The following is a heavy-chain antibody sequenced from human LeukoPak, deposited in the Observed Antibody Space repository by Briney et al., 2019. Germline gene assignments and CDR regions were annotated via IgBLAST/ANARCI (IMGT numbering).Heavy chain of an antibody. CDR1: GFTFSSYG. V-gene: IGHV3-30*12. D-gene: IGHD4-17*01. Sequence: PGGSLRLSCAAFGFTFSSYGMHWVRQAPGRGLEWMAFIQYDGSNKFYADSVKGRFTISRDNSKNTLYLQMNSLRAEDTAIYYCARQSGTMVTTRFDYWGQGTLVTVSS. J-gene: IGHJ4*02. CDR2: IQYDGSNK. CDR3: ARQSGTMVTTRFDY.